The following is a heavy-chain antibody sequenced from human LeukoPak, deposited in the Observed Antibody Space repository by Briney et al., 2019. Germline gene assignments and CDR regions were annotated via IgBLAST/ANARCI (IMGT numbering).Heavy chain of an antibody. CDR1: GNSISNTYY. V-gene: IGHV4-38-2*01. CDR2: IYNSGST. Sequence: SETLSLTCAVSGNSISNTYYWGWTRQPPGKELEWIGSIYNSGSTHYNPSLKSRVTISVDTSKNQFSLKLSSVTAADTAVYYCARNSSGNYFDYWGQGTLVTVSS. D-gene: IGHD1-26*01. J-gene: IGHJ4*02. CDR3: ARNSSGNYFDY.